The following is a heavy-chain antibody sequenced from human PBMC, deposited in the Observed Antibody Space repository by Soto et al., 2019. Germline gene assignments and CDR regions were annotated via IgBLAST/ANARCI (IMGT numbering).Heavy chain of an antibody. CDR1: GYTFNNYD. CDR2: IIPIIGTA. J-gene: IGHJ4*02. Sequence: ASVKVSCRASGYTFNNYDINWVRQAPGQGLEWMGGIIPIIGTANYAQKFQGRVTITADESTSTAYMELSSLRSEDTAVYYCACWRELVPFVYWGQGTLVTVSS. CDR3: ACWRELVPFVY. V-gene: IGHV1-69*13. D-gene: IGHD1-26*01.